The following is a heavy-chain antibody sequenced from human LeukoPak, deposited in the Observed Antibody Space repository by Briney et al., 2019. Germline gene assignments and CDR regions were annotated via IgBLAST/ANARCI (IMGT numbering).Heavy chain of an antibody. Sequence: SETLSLTCTVSGGSISSSSYYWGWIRQPPGKGLEWIGSIYYSGSTYYNPSLKSRVTISVDTSNNQFSLKLSSVTAADTAVYYCARASRTIVVVPAAESRLYGKDVWGQGTTVTVSS. CDR1: GGSISSSSYY. CDR2: IYYSGST. V-gene: IGHV4-39*01. CDR3: ARASRTIVVVPAAESRLYGKDV. J-gene: IGHJ6*02. D-gene: IGHD2-2*01.